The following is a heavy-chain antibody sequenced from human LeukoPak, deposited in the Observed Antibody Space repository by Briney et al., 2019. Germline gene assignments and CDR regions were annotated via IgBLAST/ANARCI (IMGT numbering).Heavy chain of an antibody. D-gene: IGHD3-22*01. CDR1: GFTFSSYA. Sequence: PGGSLRLSCAASGFTFSSYAMHWVRQAPGKGLEWVAVISYDGSNKYYADSVKGRFTISRDNSKNTLYLQMNSLRAEDTAVYYCARGYYYDSSGYPLDYYYYGMDVWGQGTTVTASS. CDR2: ISYDGSNK. J-gene: IGHJ6*02. V-gene: IGHV3-30-3*01. CDR3: ARGYYYDSSGYPLDYYYYGMDV.